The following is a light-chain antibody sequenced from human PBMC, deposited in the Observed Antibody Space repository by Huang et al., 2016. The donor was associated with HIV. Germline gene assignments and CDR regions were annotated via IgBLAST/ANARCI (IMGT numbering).Light chain of an antibody. J-gene: IGKJ2*01. CDR3: QQYNNLYT. CDR1: QDIRKY. V-gene: IGKV1-33*01. Sequence: DIQMTQSPSSLSSPVGDRVTITCQASQDIRKYFIWYQQKPGKAPKLLIYDASNLQSGVPSRFSGNGSGTDFTFTISSLQPEDIATYYCQQYNNLYTFGQGTKLEIK. CDR2: DAS.